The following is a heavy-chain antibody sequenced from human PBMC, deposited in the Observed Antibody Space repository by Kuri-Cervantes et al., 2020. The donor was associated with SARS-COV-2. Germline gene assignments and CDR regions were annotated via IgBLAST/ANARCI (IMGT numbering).Heavy chain of an antibody. Sequence: SETLSLTCTVSGGSISSYYWSWIRQPPGKGLEWIGYIYYSGSTNYNPSLKSRVTISVDTSKNQFSLKLSSVAAADTAVYYCARLSSGWYYFDYWGQGTLVTVSS. CDR1: GGSISSYY. CDR3: ARLSSGWYYFDY. CDR2: IYYSGST. V-gene: IGHV4-59*12. J-gene: IGHJ4*02. D-gene: IGHD6-19*01.